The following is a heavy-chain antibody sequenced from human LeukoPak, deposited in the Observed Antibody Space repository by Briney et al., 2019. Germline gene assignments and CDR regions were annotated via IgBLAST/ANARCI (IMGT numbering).Heavy chain of an antibody. CDR1: GDSVSSNSAA. Sequence: SQTLSLTCAISGDSVSSNSAAWYWIRQSPSRGLEWLGRTYYRSKWYNDYAVSVKSRITINPDTSKNQFSLQLNSVTPEDTAVYYCARGKWELLSHYWCFDLWGRGTLVTVSS. J-gene: IGHJ2*01. CDR3: ARGKWELLSHYWCFDL. D-gene: IGHD1-26*01. V-gene: IGHV6-1*01. CDR2: TYYRSKWYN.